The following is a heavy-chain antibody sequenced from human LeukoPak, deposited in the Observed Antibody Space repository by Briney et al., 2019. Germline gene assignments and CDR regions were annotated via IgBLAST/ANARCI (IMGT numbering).Heavy chain of an antibody. CDR2: INTYNGNT. CDR1: GYRFTNYG. D-gene: IGHD4-17*01. J-gene: IGHJ4*02. V-gene: IGHV1-18*01. CDR3: ARALSHLRVGPFDY. Sequence: ASVKVSCKASGYRFTNYGISWVRQAPGQGLEWMGWINTYNGNTNYAQKLQGRVTMTTDTSTSTAYMELRSLRSDDTAVYYCARALSHLRVGPFDYWGQGTLVTVSS.